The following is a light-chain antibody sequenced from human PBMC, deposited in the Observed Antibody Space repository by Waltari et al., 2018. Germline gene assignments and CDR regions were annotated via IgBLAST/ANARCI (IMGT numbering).Light chain of an antibody. CDR1: KIGSKS. CDR2: YEN. V-gene: IGLV3-21*01. Sequence: SYVLTQAPSVSVTRGETARIPCGGEKIGSKSVPGYQQKPGQAPVVVISYENDRPSGIPERFSGSNSENTATLTISRVEVGDEADYYCQVWDATNDHSVFGGGTKLTVL. CDR3: QVWDATNDHSV. J-gene: IGLJ2*01.